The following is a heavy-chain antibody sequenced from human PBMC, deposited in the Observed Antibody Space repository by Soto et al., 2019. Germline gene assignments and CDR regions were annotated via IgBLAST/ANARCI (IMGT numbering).Heavy chain of an antibody. V-gene: IGHV3-23*01. Sequence: GGSLRLSCAASGFTFSSYAMSWVRQAPGKGLEWVSTITGGGDNTHYADSVKGRFTISRDNSKNTLSLQMNRLRVEDTAVYHCPKGRIALAVPYNWFDPWGHGTLVTVSS. CDR2: ITGGGDNT. CDR3: PKGRIALAVPYNWFDP. D-gene: IGHD6-19*01. CDR1: GFTFSSYA. J-gene: IGHJ5*02.